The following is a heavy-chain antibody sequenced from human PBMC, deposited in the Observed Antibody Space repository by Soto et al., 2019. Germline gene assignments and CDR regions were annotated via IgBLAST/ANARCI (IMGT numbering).Heavy chain of an antibody. J-gene: IGHJ4*02. D-gene: IGHD2-2*01. CDR3: ARYPPNCSSTSCYAEAFDY. V-gene: IGHV3-7*01. Sequence: GGSLSICCAASGVTFSIYWMTWVRKAPGKGLEWVANIKQDGSEKYYVDSVKGRFTISRDNAKNSLYLQMNSLRAEDTAVYYCARYPPNCSSTSCYAEAFDYWGQGTLVTVSS. CDR1: GVTFSIYW. CDR2: IKQDGSEK.